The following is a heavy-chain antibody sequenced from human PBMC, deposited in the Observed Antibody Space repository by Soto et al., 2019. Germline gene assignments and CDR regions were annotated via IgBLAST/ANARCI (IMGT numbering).Heavy chain of an antibody. J-gene: IGHJ4*02. CDR3: ARDFSGNYPTPFPREYDY. V-gene: IGHV1-18*01. Sequence: ASVKVSCKASGYTFTSYGISWVRQAPGQGLELMGWISANNGNTNYAQKLQGRVTMTTDTSTSTAYMELRSLRSDDTAVYYCARDFSGNYPTPFPREYDYWGQGTLVTGSS. CDR2: ISANNGNT. D-gene: IGHD1-26*01. CDR1: GYTFTSYG.